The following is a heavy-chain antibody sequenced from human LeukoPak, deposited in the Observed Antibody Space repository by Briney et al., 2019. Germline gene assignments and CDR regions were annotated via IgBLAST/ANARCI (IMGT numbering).Heavy chain of an antibody. CDR3: ASTGFDY. CDR2: ISYDGSNK. Sequence: GGSLRLSCTASGFTFGDYAMSWVRQAPGKGLEWVAVISYDGSNKYYADSVKGRFTISRDNSKNTLYLQMNSLRAEDTAVYYCASTGFDYWGQGTLVTVSS. J-gene: IGHJ4*02. V-gene: IGHV3-30*04. CDR1: GFTFGDYA. D-gene: IGHD3-10*01.